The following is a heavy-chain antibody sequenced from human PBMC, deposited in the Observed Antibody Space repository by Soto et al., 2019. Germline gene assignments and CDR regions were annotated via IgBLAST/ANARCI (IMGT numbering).Heavy chain of an antibody. CDR1: GYTFTGYY. CDR3: AKDPGSHIVVVTAFDY. V-gene: IGHV1-2*02. D-gene: IGHD2-21*02. Sequence: ASVKVSCKASGYTFTGYYMHWVRQAPGQGLEWMGWINPNSGGTNYAQKFQGRVTMTRDTSISTAYMELSRLRAEDTAVYYCAKDPGSHIVVVTAFDYWGQGTLVTVSS. CDR2: INPNSGGT. J-gene: IGHJ4*02.